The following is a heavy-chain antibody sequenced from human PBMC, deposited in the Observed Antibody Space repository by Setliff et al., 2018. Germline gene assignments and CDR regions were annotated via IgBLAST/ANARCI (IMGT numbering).Heavy chain of an antibody. CDR1: GYSFIRYY. CDR2: INTGGGSA. J-gene: IGHJ4*02. D-gene: IGHD3-22*01. V-gene: IGHV1-46*01. Sequence: GASVKVSCKTSGYSFIRYYMYWVRQAPGQGLEWMGIINTGGGSASYAQKFLGRVTVTTDTSTGTAYMELGSLTSDDTAIYYCARINFYVSSGYYYAPDYWGPGTLVTVSS. CDR3: ARINFYVSSGYYYAPDY.